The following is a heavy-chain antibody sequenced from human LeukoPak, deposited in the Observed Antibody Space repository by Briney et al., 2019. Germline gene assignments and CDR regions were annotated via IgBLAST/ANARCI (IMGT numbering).Heavy chain of an antibody. D-gene: IGHD3-3*01. CDR1: GGSINSGGYY. CDR3: ARTMSSYYYAMDV. V-gene: IGHV4-30-4*01. Sequence: PSETLSLTCNVSGGSINSGGYYWSWIRQPPGKGLEWIGYIYYSGTTYYNPSLKSRVSIAVDTSDNQFSLKLSSVTAADTAVYYCARTMSSYYYAMDVWGQGTTVTVSS. CDR2: IYYSGTT. J-gene: IGHJ6*02.